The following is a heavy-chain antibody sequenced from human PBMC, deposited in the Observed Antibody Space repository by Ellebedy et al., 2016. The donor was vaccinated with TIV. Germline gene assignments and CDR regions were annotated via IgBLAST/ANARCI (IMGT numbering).Heavy chain of an antibody. CDR1: GFTFNHYA. CDR3: AKHRRESSGFHFEN. V-gene: IGHV3-23*01. CDR2: ITGRGSNP. J-gene: IGHJ4*02. D-gene: IGHD3-22*01. Sequence: PGGSLRLYCAASGFTFNHYAMSRVRKAPGKGLEWVSSITGRGSNPYYAASVKGRFTISRDNSKNTLYVQMNSLRVDDTAGYHCAKHRRESSGFHFENWGQGILVTVSS.